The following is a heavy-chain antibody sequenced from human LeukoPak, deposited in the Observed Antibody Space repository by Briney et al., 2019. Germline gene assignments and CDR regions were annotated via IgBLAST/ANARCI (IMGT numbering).Heavy chain of an antibody. J-gene: IGHJ4*02. Sequence: GGSLRLSCAASGFTFSNYAMHWVRQAPGKGLEWVAVISYDGSNKYYADSVKGRFTISRDNSKNTMYLQMNSLRAEDTAVYYCARDLSGSYDLGLDYWGQGTLVTVSS. D-gene: IGHD1-26*01. CDR1: GFTFSNYA. CDR3: ARDLSGSYDLGLDY. V-gene: IGHV3-30-3*01. CDR2: ISYDGSNK.